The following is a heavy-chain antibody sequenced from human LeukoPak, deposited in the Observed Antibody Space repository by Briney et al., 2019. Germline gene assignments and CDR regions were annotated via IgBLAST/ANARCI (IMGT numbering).Heavy chain of an antibody. J-gene: IGHJ4*02. CDR1: GYSFTSYW. CDR3: ARQTAMGRSGDY. CDR2: IYPGDSDT. Sequence: GESLKISCKGSGYSFTSYWIGWVRQMPGKGLEWMGIIYPGDSDTRYTPSFQGQVTISVDKSLTTADLQWNSLKASDTAMYYCARQTAMGRSGDYWGQGTLVTVSS. D-gene: IGHD5-18*01. V-gene: IGHV5-51*01.